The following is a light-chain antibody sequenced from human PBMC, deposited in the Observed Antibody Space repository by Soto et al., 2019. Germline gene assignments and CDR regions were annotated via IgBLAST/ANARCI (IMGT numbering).Light chain of an antibody. CDR3: AAWDDSLNGVV. Sequence: QSVLTQPPSASGTPGQTIAISCSGGSSNIGSHTVNWYQQLPGTAPRLLIYSNTQRPSGVADRFSGSKSGTSASLAISGLQSEYEGDYYCAAWDDSLNGVVFGGGTKVTVL. J-gene: IGLJ2*01. V-gene: IGLV1-44*01. CDR1: SSNIGSHT. CDR2: SNT.